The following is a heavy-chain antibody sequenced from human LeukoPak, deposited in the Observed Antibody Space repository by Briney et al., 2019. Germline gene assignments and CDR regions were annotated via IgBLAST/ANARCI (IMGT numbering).Heavy chain of an antibody. CDR1: GGSFSGYY. J-gene: IGHJ4*02. CDR2: INHSGST. CDR3: ARRKITMVRGPNFDY. D-gene: IGHD3-10*01. Sequence: SETLSLTCAVYGGSFSGYYWSWIRQPPGKGLEWIGEINHSGSTNYNPSLKSRVTISVDTSKSQFSLKLSSVTAADTAVYYCARRKITMVRGPNFDYWGQGTLVTVSS. V-gene: IGHV4-34*01.